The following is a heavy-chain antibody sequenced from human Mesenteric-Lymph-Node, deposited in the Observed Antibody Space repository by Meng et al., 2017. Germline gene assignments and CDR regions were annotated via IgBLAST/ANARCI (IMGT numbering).Heavy chain of an antibody. CDR1: GFTFDDYG. CDR2: VNWNGDTT. V-gene: IGHV3-20*04. Sequence: GESLKISCAASGFTFDDYGMSWVRQAPGKGLEWVSDVNWNGDTTNYADSVKGRFTISRDNAKNSLYLQMNSLRVEDTALYYCATYPGLGGWGQGTLVTVSS. J-gene: IGHJ4*02. D-gene: IGHD3-16*01. CDR3: ATYPGLGG.